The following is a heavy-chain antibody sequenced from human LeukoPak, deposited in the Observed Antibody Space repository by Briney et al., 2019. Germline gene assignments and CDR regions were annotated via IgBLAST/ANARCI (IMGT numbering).Heavy chain of an antibody. CDR1: GYSFTSYW. CDR2: IYPGDSDT. Sequence: GESLKISCKGSGYSFTSYWIGWVRQMPGKGLEWMGIIYPGDSDTRYSPSFQGQVTISADKSISTAYLQWSSLKASDTAMYYCARAVGSSWYRGAFDYWGQGTLVTVSS. CDR3: ARAVGSSWYRGAFDY. D-gene: IGHD6-13*01. J-gene: IGHJ4*02. V-gene: IGHV5-51*01.